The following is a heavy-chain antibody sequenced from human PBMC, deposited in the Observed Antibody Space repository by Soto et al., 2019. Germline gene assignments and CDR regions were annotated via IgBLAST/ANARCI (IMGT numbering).Heavy chain of an antibody. Sequence: PSETLSLTCTVSGGSISSSSYYWGWIRQPPGKGMEWIGSIYYSGSTYYNPSLKSRVTISVDTSKNHFSLKLSSVTAADTAVYYFARETAILEWLLPYYGMDVWGQGTTVTVSS. V-gene: IGHV4-39*02. CDR1: GGSISSSSYY. J-gene: IGHJ6*02. D-gene: IGHD3-3*01. CDR3: ARETAILEWLLPYYGMDV. CDR2: IYYSGST.